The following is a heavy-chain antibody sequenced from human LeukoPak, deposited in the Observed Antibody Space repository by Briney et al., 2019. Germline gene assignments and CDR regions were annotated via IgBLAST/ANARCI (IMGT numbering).Heavy chain of an antibody. CDR2: INPNSGGT. Sequence: ASVKVSCKASGYTLTGYYMHWVRQAPGQGLEWMGWINPNSGGTNYAQKFQGRVTMTRDTSISTAYMELSRLRSDDTAVYYCARDPLPRTVTNYYYYMDVWGKGTTVTVSS. V-gene: IGHV1-2*02. CDR1: GYTLTGYY. D-gene: IGHD4-17*01. J-gene: IGHJ6*03. CDR3: ARDPLPRTVTNYYYYMDV.